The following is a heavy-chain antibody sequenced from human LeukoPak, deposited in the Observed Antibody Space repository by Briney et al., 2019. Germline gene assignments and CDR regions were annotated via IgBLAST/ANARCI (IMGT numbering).Heavy chain of an antibody. D-gene: IGHD5-24*01. CDR3: ASHRGGYTNGYFDY. CDR2: VSYDGSNK. CDR1: GFTFSNYG. V-gene: IGHV3-30*03. Sequence: GGSLRLSCKASGFTFSNYGMDWVRQAPGKGLEWVAIVSYDGSNKYYADSVEGRFTISKDNSQNTLYLQVNSLRAEDTAVYYCASHRGGYTNGYFDYWGQGTLVTVSS. J-gene: IGHJ4*02.